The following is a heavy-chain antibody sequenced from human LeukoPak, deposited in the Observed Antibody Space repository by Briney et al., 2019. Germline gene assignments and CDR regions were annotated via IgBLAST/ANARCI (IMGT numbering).Heavy chain of an antibody. CDR2: ISSSSSYI. J-gene: IGHJ4*02. Sequence: GGSLRLSCAASGFTFSSYSMNWVRQAPGKGLEWVSSISSSSSYIYYADSVKGRFTISRDNAKNSLYLQMNSLRAEDTAVYYCARGTTIFEWELDYWGQGTLVTVSS. CDR3: ARGTTIFEWELDY. CDR1: GFTFSSYS. D-gene: IGHD3-3*01. V-gene: IGHV3-21*01.